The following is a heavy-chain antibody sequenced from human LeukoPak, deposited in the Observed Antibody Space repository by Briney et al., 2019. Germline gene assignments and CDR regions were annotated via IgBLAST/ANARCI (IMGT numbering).Heavy chain of an antibody. D-gene: IGHD5-12*01. CDR3: ARVRRDIVATIPPYFDY. Sequence: SETLSLTCTVSGGSISSGSYYWSWIRQPAGKGLEWIGRIYTSGSTNYNPSLKSRVTISVDTSKNQFSLKLSSVTAADTAMYYCARVRRDIVATIPPYFDYWGQGTLVTVSS. V-gene: IGHV4-61*02. CDR1: GGSISSGSYY. CDR2: IYTSGST. J-gene: IGHJ4*02.